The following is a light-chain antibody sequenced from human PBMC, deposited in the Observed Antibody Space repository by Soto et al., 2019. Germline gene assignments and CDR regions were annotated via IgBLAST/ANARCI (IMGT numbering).Light chain of an antibody. CDR1: QTVNNNY. Sequence: EKVLTQSPGTLSLSPGERDTLSCRASQTVNNNYLAWYQQKPGQAPRLLIYSASSRATGVPDRFSGSGSGTDFTLTISRLEPEDFAVYYCQQYGSSPPITFGQGTRLEIK. CDR2: SAS. J-gene: IGKJ5*01. CDR3: QQYGSSPPIT. V-gene: IGKV3-20*01.